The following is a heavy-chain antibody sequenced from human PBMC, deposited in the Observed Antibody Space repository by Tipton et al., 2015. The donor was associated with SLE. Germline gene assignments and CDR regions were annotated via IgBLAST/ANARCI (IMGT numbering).Heavy chain of an antibody. CDR3: ARRVSSRGDYMDV. J-gene: IGHJ6*03. Sequence: TLSLTCTASGGSISSYYWSWIRQPPGKGLEWIGYIYYSGSTNYNPSLKSRVTISVDTSKNQFSLKLSSVTAADTAVYYCARRVSSRGDYMDVWGKGTTVTVSS. V-gene: IGHV4-59*01. D-gene: IGHD6-13*01. CDR2: IYYSGST. CDR1: GGSISSYY.